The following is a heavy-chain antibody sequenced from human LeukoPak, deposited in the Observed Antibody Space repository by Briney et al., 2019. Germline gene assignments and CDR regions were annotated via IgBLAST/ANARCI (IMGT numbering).Heavy chain of an antibody. CDR2: THHRGAT. V-gene: IGHV4-38-2*02. CDR1: GYSVSSGYN. CDR3: ARGTERQQWLHDFDY. J-gene: IGHJ4*02. D-gene: IGHD6-19*01. Sequence: PSETLSLTCSVSGYSVSSGYNWGWLRQPPGKGPEWIGSTHHRGATFYNPSLKSRVTISLDTSTNQVSLKLRSVTAADTAVYYCARGTERQQWLHDFDYWGQGTLVTVSS.